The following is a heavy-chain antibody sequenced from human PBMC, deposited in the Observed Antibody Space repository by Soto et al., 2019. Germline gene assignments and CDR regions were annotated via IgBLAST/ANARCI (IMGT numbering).Heavy chain of an antibody. CDR2: ISWDGGST. CDR1: GFTFDDYA. D-gene: IGHD1-1*01. Sequence: GGALRLSGAASGFTFDDYAMHWVRQAPGKGLEWVYLISWDGGSTYYADSVKGRFTISRAKSKKAVYLQMNSLRAEDTALYYCADSRGAGTGYGMDVWGQGT. CDR3: ADSRGAGTGYGMDV. V-gene: IGHV3-43D*04. J-gene: IGHJ6*02.